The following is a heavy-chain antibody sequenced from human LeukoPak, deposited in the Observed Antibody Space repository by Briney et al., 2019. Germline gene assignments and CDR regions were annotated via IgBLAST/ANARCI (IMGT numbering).Heavy chain of an antibody. J-gene: IGHJ5*02. CDR2: ISSSSYI. CDR1: GFTFSSYS. V-gene: IGHV3-21*01. D-gene: IGHD3-22*01. CDR3: AREVYYYDSSGYYYWFDP. Sequence: GGSLRLSCAASGFTFSSYSMNWVRQAPGKGLEWVSSISSSSYIYYADSVKGRFTISRDNAKNSLYLQMNSLRAEDTAVYYCAREVYYYDSSGYYYWFDPWGQGTLVTVSS.